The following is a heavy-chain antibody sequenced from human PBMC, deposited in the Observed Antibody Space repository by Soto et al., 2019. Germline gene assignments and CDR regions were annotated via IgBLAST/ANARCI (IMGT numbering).Heavy chain of an antibody. V-gene: IGHV1-69*06. D-gene: IGHD3-22*01. Sequence: SVKVSCKASGGTFSSLDINWVRQAPGQGLEWMVGIIPISETTNYAQIFQGRVSIVADISTSTAYMELSRLRSEDTAVYYCARALLSHSYDSGGYDSYFHAMDVWGQGTPVTV. CDR1: GGTFSSLD. CDR3: ARALLSHSYDSGGYDSYFHAMDV. CDR2: IIPISETT. J-gene: IGHJ6*02.